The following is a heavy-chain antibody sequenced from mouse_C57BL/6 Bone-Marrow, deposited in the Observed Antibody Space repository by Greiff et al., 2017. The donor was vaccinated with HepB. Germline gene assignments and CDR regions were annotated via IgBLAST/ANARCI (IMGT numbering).Heavy chain of an antibody. CDR2: IRSKSNNYAT. CDR1: GFSFNTYA. D-gene: IGHD3-2*02. CDR3: VRGSSGYDY. Sequence: DVKLVESGGGLVQPKGSLKLSCAASGFSFNTYAMNWVRQAPGKGLEWVARIRSKSNNYATYYADSVKDRFTISRDDSESMLYLQMNNLKTEDTAMYYCVRGSSGYDYWGQGTTLTVSS. V-gene: IGHV10-1*01. J-gene: IGHJ2*01.